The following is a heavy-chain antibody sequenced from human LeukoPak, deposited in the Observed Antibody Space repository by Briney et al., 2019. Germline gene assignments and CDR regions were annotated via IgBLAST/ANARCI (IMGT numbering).Heavy chain of an antibody. D-gene: IGHD1-26*01. CDR3: ARDMMGPGACIDH. J-gene: IGHJ4*02. CDR1: GFTFSSYW. CDR2: IDIERSGT. V-gene: IGHV3-74*01. Sequence: PGGSLRLSCAASGFTFSSYWMLWVRQVPGKGLVWVSRIDIERSGTAYADSVKGRFTVSRDDAKSTLYLQMNSLRAEDTGVYYCARDMMGPGACIDHWGQGTLVTVSS.